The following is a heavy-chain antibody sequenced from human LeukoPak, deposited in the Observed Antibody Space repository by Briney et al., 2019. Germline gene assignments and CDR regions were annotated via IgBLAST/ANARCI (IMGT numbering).Heavy chain of an antibody. CDR2: IAWDDDT. V-gene: IGHV2-70*11. CDR1: GFSLSTSGKC. Sequence: SGPALVKPTQTLTLTCTFSGFSLSTSGKCVNWIRQPPGKALEWLARIAWDDDTYYSTSLKTRLTISKDTSKNQVVLTMTNMDPVDTATYYCARGDGVPRILAASTDGKKKINYYYYMDVWGEGTTVTVSS. CDR3: ARGDGVPRILAASTDGKKKINYYYYMDV. J-gene: IGHJ6*03. D-gene: IGHD6-13*01.